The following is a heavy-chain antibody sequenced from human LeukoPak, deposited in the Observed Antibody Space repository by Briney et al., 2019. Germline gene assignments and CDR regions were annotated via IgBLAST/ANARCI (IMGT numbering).Heavy chain of an antibody. CDR1: GFTVSSNY. D-gene: IGHD2-21*02. V-gene: IGHV3-53*01. Sequence: GGSLRLSCAASGFTVSSNYMSWVRQAPGKGLEWVSVIYSGGSTYYADSVKGRFTISRDNSKNTLYLQMNSLRAEDTAVYYCASPAYCGGDCSGPWGQGTLVTVSS. CDR2: IYSGGST. J-gene: IGHJ5*02. CDR3: ASPAYCGGDCSGP.